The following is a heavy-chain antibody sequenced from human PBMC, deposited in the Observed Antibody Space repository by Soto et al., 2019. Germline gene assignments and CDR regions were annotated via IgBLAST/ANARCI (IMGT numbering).Heavy chain of an antibody. Sequence: QVQLVQSGAEVKKPGASVKVSCKTSGYPFTSYGINWVRQAPGQGPEWMGWISAYDDKTIYSQKFQGRVTLTADTSTTTAYMEWRGLRFDDTAVYYCARDRLIAVTGLLRNWGQGTLVTVSS. CDR1: GYPFTSYG. CDR3: ARDRLIAVTGLLRN. J-gene: IGHJ4*02. D-gene: IGHD6-19*01. CDR2: ISAYDDKT. V-gene: IGHV1-18*01.